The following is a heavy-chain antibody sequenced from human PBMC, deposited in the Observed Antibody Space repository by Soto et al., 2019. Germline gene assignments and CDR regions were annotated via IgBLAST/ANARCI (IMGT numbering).Heavy chain of an antibody. J-gene: IGHJ4*02. Sequence: ASVKVSCKVSGYTLTELSMHWVRQAPGKGLEWMGVFDPEDGETIYAQKFQGRVTMPVDTSTDTAYMELSSLRSEDTAVFYCAKGLGYVSGSYRPDGFDYWGQGTLVTVSS. D-gene: IGHD3-10*01. CDR3: AKGLGYVSGSYRPDGFDY. CDR1: GYTLTELS. V-gene: IGHV1-24*01. CDR2: FDPEDGET.